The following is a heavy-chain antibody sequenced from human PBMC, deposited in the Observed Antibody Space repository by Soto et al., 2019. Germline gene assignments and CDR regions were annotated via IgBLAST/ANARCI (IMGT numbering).Heavy chain of an antibody. CDR2: ISGSGDST. J-gene: IGHJ4*02. Sequence: PGGSLRLSCAAYGFTFSTYAMSWVRQSPGKGLEWVSAISGSGDSTYYADSVNGRFTISRDNSKNTVYLQMNSLRAEDTAVYYCAKETMASAFADYWGQGTLVTVSS. CDR1: GFTFSTYA. V-gene: IGHV3-23*01. CDR3: AKETMASAFADY.